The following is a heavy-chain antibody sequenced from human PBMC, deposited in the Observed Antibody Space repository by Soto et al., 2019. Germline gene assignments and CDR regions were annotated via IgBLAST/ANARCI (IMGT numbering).Heavy chain of an antibody. CDR3: ARVGDYDSSGYYGAFDI. V-gene: IGHV5-51*01. CDR1: GYSFTSHW. CDR2: IYPGDSDT. J-gene: IGHJ3*02. D-gene: IGHD3-22*01. Sequence: GESLKISCKGSGYSFTSHWIGWVRQMPGKGLEWMGIIYPGDSDTRYSPSFQGQVTISADKSICTAHLQWSSLKASDTAMYYCARVGDYDSSGYYGAFDIWGQGTMVTVSS.